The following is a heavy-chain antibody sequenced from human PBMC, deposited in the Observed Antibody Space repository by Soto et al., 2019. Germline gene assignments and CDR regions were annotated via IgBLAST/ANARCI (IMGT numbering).Heavy chain of an antibody. V-gene: IGHV3-23*01. Sequence: GGSLKISCAASGFTLGSGAMTWVRQAAGQGREGGSAIRGGGGGTYDADSVKGRFTVSRDNSKNTLDLQMSSLRAEDTAVYYCANDLRYGDYTSDYRGQGTLVTVST. CDR2: IRGGGGGT. CDR1: GFTLGSGA. CDR3: ANDLRYGDYTSDY. J-gene: IGHJ4*02. D-gene: IGHD4-17*01.